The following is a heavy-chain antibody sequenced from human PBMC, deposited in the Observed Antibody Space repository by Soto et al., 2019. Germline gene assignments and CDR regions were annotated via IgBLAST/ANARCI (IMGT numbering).Heavy chain of an antibody. CDR3: ARVDGDYVFDY. J-gene: IGHJ4*02. D-gene: IGHD4-17*01. V-gene: IGHV4-59*01. CDR2: IYYSGST. CDR1: GGSISSYY. Sequence: SETLSLTCTVSGGSISSYYWSWIRQPPGKGLEWIGYIYYSGSTNYNPSLKSRVTTSVDTSKNQFSLKLSSVTAADTAVYYCARVDGDYVFDYWGKGTLVTVSS.